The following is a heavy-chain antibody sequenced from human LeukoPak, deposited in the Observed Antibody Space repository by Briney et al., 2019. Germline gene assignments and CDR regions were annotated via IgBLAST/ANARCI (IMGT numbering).Heavy chain of an antibody. CDR1: DGSISSSSYY. V-gene: IGHV4-39*07. J-gene: IGHJ6*03. Sequence: SETLSLTCTVSDGSISSSSYYWGWIRQPPGKGLEWVGSIYYGSVFYSVSTYYNPSLKSRVTMSGDTSKNQFSLKLSSVTAADTAAYYCARLGYCSGGSCYYYYYMDVWGKGTTVTVSS. CDR3: ARLGYCSGGSCYYYYYMDV. D-gene: IGHD2-15*01. CDR2: IYYGSVFYSVST.